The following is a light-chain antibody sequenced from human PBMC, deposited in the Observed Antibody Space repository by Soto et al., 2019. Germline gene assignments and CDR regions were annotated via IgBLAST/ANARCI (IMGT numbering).Light chain of an antibody. J-gene: IGKJ4*02. V-gene: IGKV3-15*01. CDR3: QQYNTWPPDRT. CDR1: QSVSSN. Sequence: EIVMTQSPATLSVSPGERATLSCRASQSVSSNLAWYRQKPGQAPRLLIYGASTRATGIPARFSGSEAGTEFTLTIRSLQSEDFAIYFCQQYNTWPPDRTFGEGTKVEIK. CDR2: GAS.